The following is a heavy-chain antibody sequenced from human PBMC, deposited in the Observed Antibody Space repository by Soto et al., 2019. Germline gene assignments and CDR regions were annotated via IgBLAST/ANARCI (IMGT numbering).Heavy chain of an antibody. Sequence: ASVKVSCKASGYTFTSYGISWVRQAPGQGLEWMGRISAYNGNTNYAQKLQGRVTMTTDTSTSTAYMELRSLRSDDTAVYYCARDEDIVLVPAAIIYYYGMDVWGQGTTVTVSS. J-gene: IGHJ6*02. CDR1: GYTFTSYG. CDR3: ARDEDIVLVPAAIIYYYGMDV. V-gene: IGHV1-18*01. D-gene: IGHD2-2*01. CDR2: ISAYNGNT.